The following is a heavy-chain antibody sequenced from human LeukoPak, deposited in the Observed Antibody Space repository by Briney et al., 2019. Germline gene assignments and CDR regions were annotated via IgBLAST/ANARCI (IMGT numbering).Heavy chain of an antibody. D-gene: IGHD3-10*01. J-gene: IGHJ4*02. CDR1: GYTFSTYY. Sequence: ASVTVSCKTSGYTFSTYYMHWVRQAPGQGLEWLGITHPTDGSTSYTQKIQGRVTMTRDTATGTVYLELSSLRSEDTAVYWCARANGGGLDYWGQGTLITVSS. V-gene: IGHV1-46*01. CDR3: ARANGGGLDY. CDR2: THPTDGST.